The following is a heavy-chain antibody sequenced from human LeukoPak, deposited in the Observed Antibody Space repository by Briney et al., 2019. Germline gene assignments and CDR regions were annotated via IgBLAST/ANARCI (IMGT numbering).Heavy chain of an antibody. Sequence: PSETLSLTCTVSGGSISSGDYYWSWIRQPPGKGLEWIGYIYYSGSTYYNPSLKSRVTISVDTSKNQFSLKLSSVTAADTAVYYCASTYCGGDCYSGYYYYMDVWGKGTTVTVSS. J-gene: IGHJ6*03. V-gene: IGHV4-30-4*08. CDR3: ASTYCGGDCYSGYYYYMDV. CDR2: IYYSGST. D-gene: IGHD2-21*01. CDR1: GGSISSGDYY.